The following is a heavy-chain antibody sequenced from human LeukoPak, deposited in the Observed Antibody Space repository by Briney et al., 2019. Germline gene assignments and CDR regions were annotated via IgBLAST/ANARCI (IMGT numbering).Heavy chain of an antibody. CDR3: ASKLQIVVAGPYFDY. V-gene: IGHV4-30-4*08. Sequence: SQTLSLTCTVSGGSISSGDYYWSWIRQPPGKGLEWIGEINHSGSTKYNPSLKSRVTISVDTSKKQFSLKLGSVTAADTAVYYCASKLQIVVAGPYFDYWGQGTLVTVSS. J-gene: IGHJ4*02. D-gene: IGHD6-19*01. CDR2: INHSGST. CDR1: GGSISSGDYY.